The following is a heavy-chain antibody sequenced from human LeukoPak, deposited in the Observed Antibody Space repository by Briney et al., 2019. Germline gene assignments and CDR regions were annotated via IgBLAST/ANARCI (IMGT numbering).Heavy chain of an antibody. J-gene: IGHJ4*02. Sequence: GGSLGLSCAASGFTFSSYGIHWVRQAPGKGLEWVAVIWYDGSNKYYADSVKGRFTISRGNSKNTLYLQMNSLRAEDTAVHYCARERGVGGTTWGDIGYWGQGTLVTVSS. CDR1: GFTFSSYG. CDR3: ARERGVGGTTWGDIGY. CDR2: IWYDGSNK. V-gene: IGHV3-33*01. D-gene: IGHD1-26*01.